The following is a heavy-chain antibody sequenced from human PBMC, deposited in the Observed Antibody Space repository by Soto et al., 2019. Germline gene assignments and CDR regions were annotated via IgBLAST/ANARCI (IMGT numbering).Heavy chain of an antibody. CDR1: GFTFRNFV. J-gene: IGHJ4*02. Sequence: GGSLRLSCAASGFTFRNFVMTWVRQAPGKGLEWVSVISESGESRFYADSVKGRFTISRDNYKNTLSLQMNNLRVEDTAVYYCAKICSSSSSCYGYWGQGTLVTVSS. CDR2: ISESGESR. V-gene: IGHV3-23*01. D-gene: IGHD6-6*01. CDR3: AKICSSSSSCYGY.